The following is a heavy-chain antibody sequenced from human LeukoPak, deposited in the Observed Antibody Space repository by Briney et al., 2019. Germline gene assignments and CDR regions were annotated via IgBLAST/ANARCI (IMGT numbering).Heavy chain of an antibody. CDR2: FDPEDGET. Sequence: ASVKVSCKVSGYTLTELSVHWVRQAPGKGLEWMGGFDPEDGETIYAQKFQGGVTMTEDTSTDTAYMELSSLRSEDTAVYYCATGSRSVLPWFGEFDYWGQGTLVTVSS. CDR1: GYTLTELS. J-gene: IGHJ4*02. V-gene: IGHV1-24*01. D-gene: IGHD3-10*01. CDR3: ATGSRSVLPWFGEFDY.